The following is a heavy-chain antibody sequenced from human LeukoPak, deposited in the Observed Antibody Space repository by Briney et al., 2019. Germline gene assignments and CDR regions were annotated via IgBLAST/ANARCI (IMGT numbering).Heavy chain of an antibody. Sequence: ASVKVSCKASGYTFTSYGISWVRQAPGQGLEWMGWISAYNGSTNYAQKLQGRVTMTTDTSTSTAYMELRSLRSDDTAVYYCARTSGTNYYGSGSYYNEALDYWGQGTLVTVSS. CDR2: ISAYNGST. V-gene: IGHV1-18*01. CDR1: GYTFTSYG. D-gene: IGHD3-10*01. CDR3: ARTSGTNYYGSGSYYNEALDY. J-gene: IGHJ4*02.